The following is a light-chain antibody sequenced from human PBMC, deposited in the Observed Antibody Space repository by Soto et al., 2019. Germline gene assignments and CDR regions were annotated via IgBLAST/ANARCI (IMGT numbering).Light chain of an antibody. J-gene: IGLJ1*01. CDR1: SSNIGTNT. CDR3: AAWNDNVKGPGYV. V-gene: IGLV1-44*01. CDR2: SDN. Sequence: QSVLTQPPSASGTPGQRVTISCSGSSSNIGTNTVNWYQQLPGTAPKLLIYSDNQRPSGVPDRFSGSKSGTSASLAISGLQSEDEAEYYCAAWNDNVKGPGYVFGTGTKVTVL.